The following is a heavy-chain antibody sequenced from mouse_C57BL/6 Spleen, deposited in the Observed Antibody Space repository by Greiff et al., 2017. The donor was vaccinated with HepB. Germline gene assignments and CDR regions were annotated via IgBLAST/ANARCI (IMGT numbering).Heavy chain of an antibody. CDR3: AYGNFHFDY. J-gene: IGHJ2*01. CDR1: GFNIKDYY. D-gene: IGHD2-1*01. Sequence: EVQLQQSGAELVKPGASVKLSCTASGFNIKDYYMHWVKQRPEQGLEWIGRIDPANGNTKYAPKFQGKATITADTSSNTAYLQLSSLTSEDTAIYYCAYGNFHFDYWGQGTTLTVSS. V-gene: IGHV14-3*01. CDR2: IDPANGNT.